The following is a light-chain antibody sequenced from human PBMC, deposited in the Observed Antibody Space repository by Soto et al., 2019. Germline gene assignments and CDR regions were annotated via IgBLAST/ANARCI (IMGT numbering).Light chain of an antibody. Sequence: QFVLTQSPSESGTPGQRVTISCSGSSSNIGSNTVNWYQQLPGTAPKLLIYSNNQRPSGVPDRFSGSKSGTSASLAISGLQSEDEADYYCAAWDDSLNGVVFGGGTKVTVL. V-gene: IGLV1-44*01. CDR2: SNN. CDR1: SSNIGSNT. CDR3: AAWDDSLNGVV. J-gene: IGLJ2*01.